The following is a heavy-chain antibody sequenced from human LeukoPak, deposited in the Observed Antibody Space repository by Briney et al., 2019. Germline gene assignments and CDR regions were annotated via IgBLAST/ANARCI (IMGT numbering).Heavy chain of an antibody. CDR1: GFTSSNAW. Sequence: PGGPLRLSCAASGFTSSNAWMSWVRQAPGKGLEWVGRIKSKTDGGTTDYAAPVKGRFTISRDDSKNTLYLQMNSLKTEDTAVYYCTTDAGSSLVDYWGQGTLVTVSS. J-gene: IGHJ4*02. CDR2: IKSKTDGGTT. CDR3: TTDAGSSLVDY. D-gene: IGHD3-10*01. V-gene: IGHV3-15*01.